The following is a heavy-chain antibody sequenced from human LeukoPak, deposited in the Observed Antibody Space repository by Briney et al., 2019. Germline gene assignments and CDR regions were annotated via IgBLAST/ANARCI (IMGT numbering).Heavy chain of an antibody. V-gene: IGHV1-2*02. CDR3: VRDRSLNY. CDR1: GYTFTGYY. Sequence: ASVKVSCKASGYTFTGYYIHWLRQAPGQGFEWMGWVNPNSGVTNYAQNFQGRVTMTRDTSITTAYMELSRLTSDDTAVYYCVRDRSLNYWGQGTLVTVSS. J-gene: IGHJ4*02. CDR2: VNPNSGVT.